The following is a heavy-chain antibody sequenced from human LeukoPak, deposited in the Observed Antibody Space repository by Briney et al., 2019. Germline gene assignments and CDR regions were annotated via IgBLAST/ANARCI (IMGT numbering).Heavy chain of an antibody. V-gene: IGHV3-30*03. CDR2: ISYDGSNK. D-gene: IGHD3-10*01. CDR3: GWFGELYYNGMDV. J-gene: IGHJ6*02. Sequence: PGGSLRLSCAASGFIFSSYGIHWVRQAPGKGLEWVAVISYDGSNKYYADSVKGRFTISRDNSKNTLYLQMNSLRAEDTAVYYCGWFGELYYNGMDVWGQGTTVTVSS. CDR1: GFIFSSYG.